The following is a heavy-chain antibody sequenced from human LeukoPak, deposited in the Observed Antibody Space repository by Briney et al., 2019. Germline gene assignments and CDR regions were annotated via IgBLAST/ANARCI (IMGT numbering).Heavy chain of an antibody. V-gene: IGHV1-58*02. CDR2: IVVGSGNT. J-gene: IGHJ3*02. D-gene: IGHD3-22*01. Sequence: SVKVSCKASGFTFTSSAMQWVRQARGQRLEWIGWIVVGSGNTNYAQKFQERVTITRDMSTSTAYMELSSLRSEDTAVYYCAAAAHYYDSSGYYDGAFDIWGQGTMVTVSS. CDR3: AAAAHYYDSSGYYDGAFDI. CDR1: GFTFTSSA.